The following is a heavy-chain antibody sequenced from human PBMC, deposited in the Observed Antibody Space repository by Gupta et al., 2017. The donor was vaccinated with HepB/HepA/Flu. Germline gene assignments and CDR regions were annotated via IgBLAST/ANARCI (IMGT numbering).Heavy chain of an antibody. CDR3: ARASAYDYWYSYPRYYYYRDV. D-gene: IGHD3-3*01. V-gene: IGHV3-53*01. J-gene: IGHJ6*03. Sequence: EVQLVESGGGVIQPGGSLRLSCAASGFTVSTTYMSWVRQAPGQGLEWVSVIYSAGSTYYADSVKGRFTISRDNSKNTLYLQMNSLRAEDTAVYYCARASAYDYWYSYPRYYYYRDVWGKGTTVTVSS. CDR2: IYSAGST. CDR1: GFTVSTTY.